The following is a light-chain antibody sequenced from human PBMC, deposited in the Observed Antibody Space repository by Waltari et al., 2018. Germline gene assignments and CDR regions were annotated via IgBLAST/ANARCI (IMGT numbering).Light chain of an antibody. CDR1: QSLLYSSNNRKY. Sequence: DIVMTQSPDSLAVSLGERATINCKSSQSLLYSSNNRKYLAWYQQKPGQPPKLLIHWASTRDSGVPDRFSGSVSGTDFTLTSSSLQAEDVAIYYCQQYYSAPYTFGRGTKLEIK. CDR3: QQYYSAPYT. CDR2: WAS. J-gene: IGKJ2*01. V-gene: IGKV4-1*01.